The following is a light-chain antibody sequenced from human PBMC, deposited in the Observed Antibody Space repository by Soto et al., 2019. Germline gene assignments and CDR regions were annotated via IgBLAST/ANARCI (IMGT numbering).Light chain of an antibody. V-gene: IGKV3-15*01. CDR1: QSVASR. CDR3: QQYHNWPIT. Sequence: EIVMTQSPAILSVSPGERATLSCRASQSVASRLAWYQHTPGQAPRLLIYGASTRATGIPARFSGSGSGTEFTLTISSLQSEDFAVYYCQQYHNWPITFGQGTRLEIK. J-gene: IGKJ5*01. CDR2: GAS.